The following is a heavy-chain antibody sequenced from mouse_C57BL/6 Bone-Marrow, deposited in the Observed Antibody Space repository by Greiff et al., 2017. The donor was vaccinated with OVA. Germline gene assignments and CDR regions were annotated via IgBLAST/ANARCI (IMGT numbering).Heavy chain of an antibody. CDR2: IDPETGGT. J-gene: IGHJ1*03. Sequence: QVQLKQSGAELVRPGASVTLSCKASGYTFTDYEMHWVKQTPVHGLEWIGAIDPETGGTAYNQKFKGKAILTADTSSSTAYMELRSLTSEDSAVYYCTRLDYYGSSYENFDVWGTGTTVTVSS. D-gene: IGHD1-1*01. CDR1: GYTFTDYE. CDR3: TRLDYYGSSYENFDV. V-gene: IGHV1-15*01.